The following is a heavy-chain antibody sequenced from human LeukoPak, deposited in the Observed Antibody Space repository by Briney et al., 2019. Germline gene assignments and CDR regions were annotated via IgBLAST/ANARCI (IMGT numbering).Heavy chain of an antibody. V-gene: IGHV4-39*01. D-gene: IGHD6-13*01. CDR3: ARRGEAAAKGGRYFDQ. CDR2: LYYSGST. J-gene: IGHJ4*02. Sequence: PSETLSLTCTVSGGSISNNISYWGWIRQPPGKGLEWIGSLYYSGSTYYNPSLKSRVTISVDTSKNQFSLKLSSVTAADTAVYFCARRGEAAAKGGRYFDQWGQGTLVTVSS. CDR1: GGSISNNISY.